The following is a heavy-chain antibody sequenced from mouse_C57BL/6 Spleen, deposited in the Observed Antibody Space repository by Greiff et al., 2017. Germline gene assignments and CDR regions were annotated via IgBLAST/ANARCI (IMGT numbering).Heavy chain of an antibody. J-gene: IGHJ2*01. CDR2: INPGSGGT. CDR1: GYAFTNYL. Sequence: QVQLQQSGAELVRPGTSVKVSCKASGYAFTNYLIEWVKQRPGQGLEWIGVINPGSGGTNYNEKFKGKATLTADKSSSTAYMQLSSLTYEDSAVYFCARGKGLDYWGQGTTLTVSS. V-gene: IGHV1-54*01. CDR3: ARGKGLDY.